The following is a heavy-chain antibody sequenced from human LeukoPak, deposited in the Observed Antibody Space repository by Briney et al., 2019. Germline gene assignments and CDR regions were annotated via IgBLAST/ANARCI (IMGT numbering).Heavy chain of an antibody. CDR3: TRAVSTYYYDSSGCY. V-gene: IGHV3-49*04. CDR1: GFTFGDYA. Sequence: GGSLGLSCTASGFTFGDYAMSWVRQAPGKGLEWVGFIRSKAYGRTTAYAASVKGRITISRDDSKSIAYLQMNSLKTEDTAVYYCTRAVSTYYYDSSGCYWGQGTLVTVSS. D-gene: IGHD3-22*01. J-gene: IGHJ4*02. CDR2: IRSKAYGRTT.